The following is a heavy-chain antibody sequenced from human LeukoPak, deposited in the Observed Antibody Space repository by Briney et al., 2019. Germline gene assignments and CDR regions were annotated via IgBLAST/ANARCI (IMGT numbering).Heavy chain of an antibody. J-gene: IGHJ6*02. V-gene: IGHV4-61*01. CDR1: SGSVSSSSYY. CDR3: ARGIVGASGFYYYYGMDV. Sequence: SETLSLTCTVSSGSVSSSSYYWGWIRQPPGKGLEWIGYIYYSGSTNYNPSLKSRVTISVDTSKNQFSLKLSSVTAADTAVYYCARGIVGASGFYYYYGMDVWGQGTTVTVSS. CDR2: IYYSGST. D-gene: IGHD1-26*01.